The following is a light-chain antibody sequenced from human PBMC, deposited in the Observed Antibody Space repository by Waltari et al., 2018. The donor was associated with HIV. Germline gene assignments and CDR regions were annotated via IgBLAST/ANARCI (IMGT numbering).Light chain of an antibody. J-gene: IGLJ1*01. CDR3: CSYAGTYTYV. Sequence: QSALTQPRSVSGSPGQSVTISCTGTRSDIGYFYYVSWYQQYPGKAPKVIIYEVSQRPSGVPDRFTASKSGITASLTISGLQDEDEADYYCCSYAGTYTYVFGTGTTVTVL. CDR2: EVS. V-gene: IGLV2-11*01. CDR1: RSDIGYFYY.